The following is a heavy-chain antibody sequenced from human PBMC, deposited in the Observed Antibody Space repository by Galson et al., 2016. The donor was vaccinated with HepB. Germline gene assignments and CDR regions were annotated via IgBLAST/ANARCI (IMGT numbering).Heavy chain of an antibody. D-gene: IGHD6-13*01. Sequence: SVKVSCKASGGTFSSYVISWVRQAPGQGLEWMGGITPIFGTTNYAQKFQGRVTITADESTSTAYLELSSLRSEDTAVYYCPRDLRRRVAAAGTSYYYYGMDVWGQGTTVTVSS. CDR3: PRDLRRRVAAAGTSYYYYGMDV. CDR1: GGTFSSYV. V-gene: IGHV1-69*13. CDR2: ITPIFGTT. J-gene: IGHJ6*02.